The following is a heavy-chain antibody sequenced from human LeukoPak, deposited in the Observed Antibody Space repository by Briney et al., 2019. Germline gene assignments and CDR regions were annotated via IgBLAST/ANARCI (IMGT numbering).Heavy chain of an antibody. V-gene: IGHV3-7*01. CDR1: GFTFSSHW. CDR3: ARDTSAWRYGMDV. D-gene: IGHD6-19*01. CDR2: IKQDGSEK. Sequence: GGTLRLSCEASGFTFSSHWMSWVRQAPGKGLEWVAIIKQDGSEKDYVDSVTGRFTISRDNAKNSLYLQMNSLRDEDTAVYYCARDTSAWRYGMDVWGQGTTVTVSS. J-gene: IGHJ6*02.